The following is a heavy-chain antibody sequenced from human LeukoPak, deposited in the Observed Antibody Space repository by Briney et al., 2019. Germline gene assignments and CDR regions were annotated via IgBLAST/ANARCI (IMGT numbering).Heavy chain of an antibody. CDR1: GFTFSSYA. Sequence: PGGSLRLSCAASGFTFSSYAMSWVRQAPGKGLEWVSAISGSGGSTYYADSVKGRFTISRDNSKNTLSLHLNSLRTEDTAVYYCAKARHYYDSSGYPDAFDIWGQGTMVTVSS. V-gene: IGHV3-23*01. D-gene: IGHD3-22*01. J-gene: IGHJ3*02. CDR3: AKARHYYDSSGYPDAFDI. CDR2: ISGSGGST.